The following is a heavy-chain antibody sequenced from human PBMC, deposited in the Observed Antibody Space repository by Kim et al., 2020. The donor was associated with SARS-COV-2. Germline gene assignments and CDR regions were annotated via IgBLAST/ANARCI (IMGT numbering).Heavy chain of an antibody. CDR3: ARSADRASFNWFDP. CDR1: GGSFSNYG. CDR2: IIPIFRTI. V-gene: IGHV1-69*13. D-gene: IGHD1-26*01. Sequence: SVKVSCKASGGSFSNYGFSWVRQAPGQGLEWMGGIIPIFRTIKYAEKFEARVTISADETTRTVYMELTSLTSEDTAIYYCARSADRASFNWFDPRGQGTLVTVSS. J-gene: IGHJ5*02.